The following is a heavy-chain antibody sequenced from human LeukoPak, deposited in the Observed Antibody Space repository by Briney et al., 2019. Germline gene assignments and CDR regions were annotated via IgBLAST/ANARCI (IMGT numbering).Heavy chain of an antibody. V-gene: IGHV3-74*01. CDR1: GFTFSNYW. J-gene: IGHJ3*01. CDR2: INRDGSST. Sequence: GGSLRLSCAASGFTFSNYWLHWVRQAPGKGLVWVSRINRDGSSTDYLDSVKGRFTISRDNARNTLYLQMNSLRAEDTAVYYCARVPYVFDLWGQGTMVTVSS. CDR3: ARVPYVFDL.